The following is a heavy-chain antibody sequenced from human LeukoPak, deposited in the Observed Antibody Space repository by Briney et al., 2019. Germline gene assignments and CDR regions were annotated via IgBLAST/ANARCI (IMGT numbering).Heavy chain of an antibody. CDR1: GFTFGDHG. D-gene: IGHD2-21*02. CDR2: IKSEAYGGTP. J-gene: IGHJ4*02. CDR3: TRGDSFNYFDY. Sequence: GGSLRLSCTISGFTFGDHGLTWVRQAPGKGLEWIGFIKSEAYGGTPHYAASVKGRVSISRDVSKGIAYLQMNSLKTEDTAVYYCTRGDSFNYFDYWGQGTLVTVSP. V-gene: IGHV3-49*04.